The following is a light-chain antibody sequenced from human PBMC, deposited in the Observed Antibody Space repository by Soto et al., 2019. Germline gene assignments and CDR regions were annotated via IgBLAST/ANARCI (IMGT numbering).Light chain of an antibody. CDR1: QRVLYSSNNKDY. CDR2: WAS. Sequence: DIVVTQSPASLAVSLGEGATINCKSSQRVLYSSNNKDYLAWYQQKPGQPPKLLIYWASTRASGVPDRFSGSGSGTDFTLAISSLQAEDVAVYYCQQYYSSPLTFGGGTKVEIK. CDR3: QQYYSSPLT. V-gene: IGKV4-1*01. J-gene: IGKJ4*01.